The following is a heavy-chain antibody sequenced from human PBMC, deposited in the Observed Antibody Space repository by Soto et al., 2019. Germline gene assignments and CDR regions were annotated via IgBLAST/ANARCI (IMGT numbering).Heavy chain of an antibody. D-gene: IGHD3-16*01. CDR3: ARDYGSYDYIWGSYSHPLLFDY. V-gene: IGHV1-18*04. CDR2: ISAYNGNT. J-gene: IGHJ4*02. Sequence: SVPVPCWASGSTSTRYGLISMRLPPGQEREWVGWISAYNGNTNYAQKLQGRVTMTTDTSTSTAYMELRSLRSDDTAVYYCARDYGSYDYIWGSYSHPLLFDYWGQGTLVTVSS. CDR1: GSTSTRYG.